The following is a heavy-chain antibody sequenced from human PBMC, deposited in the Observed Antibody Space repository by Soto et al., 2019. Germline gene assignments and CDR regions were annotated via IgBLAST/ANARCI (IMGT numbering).Heavy chain of an antibody. CDR3: ARDLQAVAGTSFYYYGMDV. CDR2: ISYDGSNK. D-gene: IGHD6-19*01. J-gene: IGHJ6*02. V-gene: IGHV3-30-3*01. Sequence: VRQAPGKGLEWVAVISYDGSNKYYADSVKGRFTISRDNSKNTLYLQMNSLRAEDTAVYYCARDLQAVAGTSFYYYGMDVWGQGTTVTVSS.